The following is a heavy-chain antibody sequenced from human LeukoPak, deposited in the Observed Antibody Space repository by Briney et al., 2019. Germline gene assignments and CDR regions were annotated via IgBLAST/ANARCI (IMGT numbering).Heavy chain of an antibody. D-gene: IGHD2-2*01. V-gene: IGHV1-18*01. CDR1: GYTFTTYG. CDR2: ISTYNGDT. J-gene: IGHJ6*03. Sequence: ASVKVSCKASGYTFTTYGITWVRQAPEQGLEWMGWISTYNGDTNYAQKLQGRVTMTTDTSTSTAYMELRSLRSDDTAVYYCARGPGYCSSTSCPNYYYYYMDVWGKGTPVTVSS. CDR3: ARGPGYCSSTSCPNYYYYYMDV.